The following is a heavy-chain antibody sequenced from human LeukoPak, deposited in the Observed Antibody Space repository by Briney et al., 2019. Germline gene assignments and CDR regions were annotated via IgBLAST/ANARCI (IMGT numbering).Heavy chain of an antibody. D-gene: IGHD3-22*01. V-gene: IGHV3-23*01. J-gene: IGHJ4*02. Sequence: GGSLRLSCVASGFTFSSSAMSWVRQAPGKGLEWVSAISGSGGSTYYADSVKGRFTISRDNSKNTLYLQMNSLRAEDTAVYYCANVRIYPRGSGFDYWGQGTLVTVSS. CDR1: GFTFSSSA. CDR3: ANVRIYPRGSGFDY. CDR2: ISGSGGST.